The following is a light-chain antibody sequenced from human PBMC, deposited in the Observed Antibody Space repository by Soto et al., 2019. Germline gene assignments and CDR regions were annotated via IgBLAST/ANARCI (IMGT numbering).Light chain of an antibody. CDR2: DAS. V-gene: IGKV1-33*01. Sequence: DIQMTQSPSSLSASEGDRVTITCQSSHDVSRNLNWFQQKPGEAPQLLIYDASNLERGVPSRFSGSGSGTDFTLTISSLRPEDVATYYCQQYNSMLAFGGGTEVEI. J-gene: IGKJ4*01. CDR1: HDVSRN. CDR3: QQYNSMLA.